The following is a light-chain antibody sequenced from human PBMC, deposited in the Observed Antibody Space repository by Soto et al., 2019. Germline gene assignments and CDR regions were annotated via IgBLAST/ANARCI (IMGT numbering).Light chain of an antibody. CDR1: QSVSSSY. J-gene: IGKJ1*01. CDR3: QQYGNSTGT. V-gene: IGKV3-20*01. CDR2: GAS. Sequence: EIVLTQSPGTLSLSPGERATLSCRASQSVSSSYLAWYQQKPGQAPRLLIYGASSRATGIPDRFSGSGSGTDFTLTISRLEPEDFAVYYCQQYGNSTGTFGQGTKVDI.